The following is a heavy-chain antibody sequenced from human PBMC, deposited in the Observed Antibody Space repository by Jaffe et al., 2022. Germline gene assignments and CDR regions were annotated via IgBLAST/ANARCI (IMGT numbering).Heavy chain of an antibody. D-gene: IGHD2-21*01. J-gene: IGHJ1*01. Sequence: QVQLVQSGAEVKKPGASVKVSCKASGYTFTSYYMHWVRQAPGQGLEWMGIINPSGGSTSYAQKFQGRVTMTRDTSTSTVYMELSSLRSEDTAVYYCARDTILAYCGGDCYSEYFQHWGQGTLVTVSS. CDR3: ARDTILAYCGGDCYSEYFQH. CDR2: INPSGGST. V-gene: IGHV1-46*03. CDR1: GYTFTSYY.